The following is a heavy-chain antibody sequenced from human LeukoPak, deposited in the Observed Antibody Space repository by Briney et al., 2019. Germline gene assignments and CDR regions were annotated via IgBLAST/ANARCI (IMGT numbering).Heavy chain of an antibody. CDR3: ARRYNGSYYFDAFDI. V-gene: IGHV4-39*07. CDR2: IYFGGST. Sequence: PSETLSLTCTVSGGSISSSSYHWGWIRHPPGKKLEWIGSIYFGGSTYYNPSLKSRVTISVDMSRNQISLKMSSVTAADTAVYYCARRYNGSYYFDAFDIWGQGTMVTVSS. D-gene: IGHD1-26*01. J-gene: IGHJ3*02. CDR1: GGSISSSSYH.